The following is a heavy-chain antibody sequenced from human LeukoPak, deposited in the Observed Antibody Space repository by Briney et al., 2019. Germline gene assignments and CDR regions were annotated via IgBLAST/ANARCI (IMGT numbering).Heavy chain of an antibody. CDR2: IKQDRSEM. J-gene: IGHJ5*02. CDR1: GFSISSYW. V-gene: IGHV3-7*01. CDR3: ARDPSFDP. Sequence: GGSLRLSCAASGFSISSYWMSWVRQAPGKGLEWVANIKQDRSEMYYVDSVKGRFTISRDNAKNSLYLQMNSLRAEDTAVYYCARDPSFDPWGQGTLVMVSS.